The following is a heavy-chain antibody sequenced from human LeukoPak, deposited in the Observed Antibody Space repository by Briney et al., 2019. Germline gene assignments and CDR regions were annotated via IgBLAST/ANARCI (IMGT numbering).Heavy chain of an antibody. J-gene: IGHJ4*02. D-gene: IGHD5-18*01. V-gene: IGHV4-59*01. CDR1: GGSISSSY. CDR2: IHYSGST. Sequence: PSETLSLTCTVSGGSISSSYWSLIRQLPGKGLEWIAYIHYSGSTNYNPSLKSRVTISVDTSKNQFSLKLSSVTAADTAVYYCARMVSNFSPYFDHWGQGTLVTFSS. CDR3: ARMVSNFSPYFDH.